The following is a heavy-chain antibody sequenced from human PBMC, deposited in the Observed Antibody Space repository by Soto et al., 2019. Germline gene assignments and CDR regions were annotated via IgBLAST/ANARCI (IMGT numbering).Heavy chain of an antibody. CDR3: TRLNDYGDYFWFDP. CDR2: IYPGDFDT. Sequence: PGESLKISCKGSGYSFTSYWIGWVRQMPGKVLGWLGIIYPGDFDTSYSPSFQGQVTISADKSISTAYLQWSSLKASDTAMYYCTRLNDYGDYFWFDPWGQGTLVTVSS. J-gene: IGHJ5*02. V-gene: IGHV5-51*01. D-gene: IGHD4-17*01. CDR1: GYSFTSYW.